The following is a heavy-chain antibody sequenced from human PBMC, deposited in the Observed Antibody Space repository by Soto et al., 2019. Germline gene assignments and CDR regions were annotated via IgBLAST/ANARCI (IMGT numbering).Heavy chain of an antibody. CDR3: ARATSYTDSGFDS. D-gene: IGHD6-25*01. CDR2: IDYSGSA. J-gene: IGHJ4*02. Sequence: QVQLQESGPGILKPSETLSLTCVVSGDSISRYYWSWLRQPPGQGLEWIGLIDYSGSANYNPSLKSRVTISVDTYKNLFSLKLTSVTAADTAVYFCARATSYTDSGFDSWGQGTLVTVSS. CDR1: GDSISRYY. V-gene: IGHV4-59*01.